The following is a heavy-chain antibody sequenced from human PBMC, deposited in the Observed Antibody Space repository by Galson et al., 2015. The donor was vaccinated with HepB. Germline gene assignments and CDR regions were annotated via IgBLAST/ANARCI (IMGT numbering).Heavy chain of an antibody. V-gene: IGHV1-18*01. CDR2: ISGYNGKT. CDR3: ARAPGYESWSGQFHDAFNL. D-gene: IGHD3-3*01. J-gene: IGHJ3*01. CDR1: GYSFTHYG. Sequence: SVKVSCKASGYSFTHYGITWVRQAPGQGLEWLGWISGYNGKTSYAQKVQGRVTMTTDTSTTTAYMELTNLRSDDTAVCYCARAPGYESWSGQFHDAFNLWGQGTMVTVSS.